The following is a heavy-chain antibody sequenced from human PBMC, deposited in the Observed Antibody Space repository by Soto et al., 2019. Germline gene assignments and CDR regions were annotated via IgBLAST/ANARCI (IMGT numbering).Heavy chain of an antibody. J-gene: IGHJ6*03. V-gene: IGHV4-34*01. D-gene: IGHD2-15*01. CDR3: ARGTSCSGGSCYSFKTYYYYYSMDV. CDR2: INHSGST. CDR1: GGSFSGYD. Sequence: QVQLQQWGAGLLKPSETLSLTCAVYGGSFSGYDWSWIRQPPGKGLEWIGEINHSGSTNYNPSLKRRVTISVDTSKNQFSLKLSSVTAADTAVYYCARGTSCSGGSCYSFKTYYYYYSMDVWGKVTTVTVSS.